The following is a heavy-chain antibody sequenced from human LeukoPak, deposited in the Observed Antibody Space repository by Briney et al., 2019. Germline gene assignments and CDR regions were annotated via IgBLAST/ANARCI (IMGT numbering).Heavy chain of an antibody. J-gene: IGHJ1*01. Sequence: PSETLSLTCAVYGGSFSGYYWSWIRQPPGKGLEWIGEINRSGSTNYNPSLKSRVTISVDTSKNQFSLKLSSVTAADTAVYYCARIGSGITMVRGADWGQGTLVTVSS. CDR2: INRSGST. V-gene: IGHV4-34*01. CDR3: ARIGSGITMVRGAD. D-gene: IGHD3-10*01. CDR1: GGSFSGYY.